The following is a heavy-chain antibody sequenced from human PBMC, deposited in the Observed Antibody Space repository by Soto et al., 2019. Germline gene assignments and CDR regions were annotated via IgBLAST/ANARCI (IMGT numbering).Heavy chain of an antibody. V-gene: IGHV4-34*01. D-gene: IGHD3-22*01. J-gene: IGHJ3*02. CDR3: AGDYYDSSDYYYGDAFDI. Sequence: SETLSLTCAVYGVSFSGYYWSWIRQPPGKGLEWIGEINHSGSTNYNPSLKSRVTISVDTSKSQFSLKLSSVTAADTAVYYCAGDYYDSSDYYYGDAFDIWGRGTMVTVSS. CDR2: INHSGST. CDR1: GVSFSGYY.